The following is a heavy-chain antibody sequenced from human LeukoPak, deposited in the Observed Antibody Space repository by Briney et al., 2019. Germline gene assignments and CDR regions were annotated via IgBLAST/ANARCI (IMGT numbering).Heavy chain of an antibody. J-gene: IGHJ4*02. CDR3: ARDFHSSYTPVGFDY. Sequence: ASVKVSCKASGGTFSSYAISWVRQAPGQGLEWMGGIIPIFGTANYAQKFQGRVTITADESTSTAYMELSSLRSEDTAVYYCARDFHSSYTPVGFDYWGQGTLVTVSS. CDR1: GGTFSSYA. D-gene: IGHD6-6*01. CDR2: IIPIFGTA. V-gene: IGHV1-69*13.